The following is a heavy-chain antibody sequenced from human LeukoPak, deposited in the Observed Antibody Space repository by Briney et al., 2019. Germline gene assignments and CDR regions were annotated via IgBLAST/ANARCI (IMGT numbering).Heavy chain of an antibody. V-gene: IGHV1-58*01. CDR3: AARPGGYASFDI. D-gene: IGHD3-16*01. CDR1: GFTFSNSA. J-gene: IGHJ3*02. Sequence: SVKVSCKTSGFTFSNSAVQWVRQARGQRLEWIGSIVVGSSNTDYTQKFQERVTITRDMSTGTAYMELSSLTSEDTAVYYCAARPGGYASFDIWGQGTMVTVSS. CDR2: IVVGSSNT.